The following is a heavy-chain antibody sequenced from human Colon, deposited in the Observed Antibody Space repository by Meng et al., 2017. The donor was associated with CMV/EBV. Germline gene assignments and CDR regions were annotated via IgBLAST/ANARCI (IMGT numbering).Heavy chain of an antibody. V-gene: IGHV5-51*01. J-gene: IGHJ4*02. D-gene: IGHD2-8*01. CDR3: ARLFTNYPEKDD. CDR2: VYPGYSDT. Sequence: GESLKISCKASGYNFTNFLIGWVRQMPGKGLGWMGIVYPGYSDTRYSPSFQGHVTISVDKSISTAYLQWSSLKASDTALCYCARLFTNYPEKDDWGQGTLVTVSS. CDR1: GYNFTNFL.